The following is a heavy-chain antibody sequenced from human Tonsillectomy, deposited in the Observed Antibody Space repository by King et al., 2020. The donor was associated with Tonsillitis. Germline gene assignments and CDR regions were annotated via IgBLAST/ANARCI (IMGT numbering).Heavy chain of an antibody. D-gene: IGHD2-2*01. V-gene: IGHV1-18*04. Sequence: VQLVESEAEVKKPGASVKVSCKASGYTFTSYGINWVRQAPGQGLEWMGWVSTYNGDTNYAQNLQGRVTMTIDTSTSTAYMELRSLRSDDTAVYYCARGASTSSLHSFDYWGQGSLVTVSS. CDR3: ARGASTSSLHSFDY. CDR1: GYTFTSYG. J-gene: IGHJ4*02. CDR2: VSTYNGDT.